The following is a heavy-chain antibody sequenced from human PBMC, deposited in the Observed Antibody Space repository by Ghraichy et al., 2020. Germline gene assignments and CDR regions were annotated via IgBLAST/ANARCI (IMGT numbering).Heavy chain of an antibody. CDR2: ISSSSSTI. D-gene: IGHD2-2*01. CDR1: GFTFSSYS. J-gene: IGHJ6*02. V-gene: IGHV3-48*02. CDR3: ARSPKRYQLQNGPREYYYYYGMDV. Sequence: GGSLRLSCAASGFTFSSYSMNWVRQAPGKGLEWVSYISSSSSTIYYADSVKGRFTISRDNAKNSLYLQMNSLRDEDTAVYYCARSPKRYQLQNGPREYYYYYGMDVWGQGTTVTVSS.